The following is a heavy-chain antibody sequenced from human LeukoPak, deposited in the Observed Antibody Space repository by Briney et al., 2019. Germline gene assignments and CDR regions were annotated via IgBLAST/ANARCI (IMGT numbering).Heavy chain of an antibody. J-gene: IGHJ5*01. CDR1: RDMLNSDH. CDR3: TRAKVPPRPTWFGS. V-gene: IGHV1-46*02. CDR2: INAGGEDS. D-gene: IGHD3-10*01. Sequence: ASVKVSCKASRDMLNSDHIHWVRQAPGEGLEWMGVINAGGEDSKFAQNFQGRVDLTWDTSTNTIYMELARLRSEDTAVYYCTRAKVPPRPTWFGSWGQGTLVTVSS.